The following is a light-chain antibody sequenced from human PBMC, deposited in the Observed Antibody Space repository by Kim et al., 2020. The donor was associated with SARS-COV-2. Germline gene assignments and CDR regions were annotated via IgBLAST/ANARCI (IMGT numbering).Light chain of an antibody. CDR2: GKN. CDR1: SLRNYF. CDR3: NSRDSSGNHLGV. V-gene: IGLV3-19*01. J-gene: IGLJ1*01. Sequence: GQTVRNTYEGSSLRNYFACCDQQKPRKAPVHVIYGKNNRPPSIPDRFPGSSSGNTGSMTNTGAQAEDEADYYCNSRDSSGNHLGVFGTGTKVTVL.